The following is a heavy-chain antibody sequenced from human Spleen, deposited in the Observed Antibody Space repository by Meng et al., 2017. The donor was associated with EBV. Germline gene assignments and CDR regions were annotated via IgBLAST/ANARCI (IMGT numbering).Heavy chain of an antibody. Sequence: VARRESGPGLVSPSGTLSLTCAVSRGFITSGDWWSWVRQSPGKGLEWIGEIHHSGGTSYNPSLKSRVNISLDMSKDQFSLRLSSVTAADTAVYYCARAGYHRPASEYWGQGTLVTVSS. CDR1: RGFITSGDW. J-gene: IGHJ4*02. D-gene: IGHD2-15*01. V-gene: IGHV4-4*02. CDR2: IHHSGGT. CDR3: ARAGYHRPASEY.